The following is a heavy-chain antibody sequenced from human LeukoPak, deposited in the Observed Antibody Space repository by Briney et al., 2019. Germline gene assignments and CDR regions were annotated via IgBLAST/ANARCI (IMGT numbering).Heavy chain of an antibody. Sequence: SETLSLTCAVYGGSFSGYYWSWIRQPPGKGLEWIGEINHSGSTNYNPSLKSRVTISVDTSKNQFSLKLSSVTAADTAVYYCASGYSSSRGYYFDYWGQGTLVTVSS. CDR3: ASGYSSSRGYYFDY. D-gene: IGHD6-6*01. V-gene: IGHV4-34*01. CDR2: INHSGST. CDR1: GGSFSGYY. J-gene: IGHJ4*02.